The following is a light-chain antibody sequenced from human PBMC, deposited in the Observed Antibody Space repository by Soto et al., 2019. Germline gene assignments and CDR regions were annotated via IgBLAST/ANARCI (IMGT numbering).Light chain of an antibody. J-gene: IGKJ5*01. CDR2: AAS. CDR1: QGISSG. CDR3: QQANIFPIT. Sequence: DIQMTQSPASVYASVGDRVTITCRAIQGISSGLAWYQQKPGKAPKLLIYAASSLQSGVPSRFSGNGSGTDFTHAISSLQPEDFAPYYCQQANIFPITFGQGTRLEIK. V-gene: IGKV1-12*01.